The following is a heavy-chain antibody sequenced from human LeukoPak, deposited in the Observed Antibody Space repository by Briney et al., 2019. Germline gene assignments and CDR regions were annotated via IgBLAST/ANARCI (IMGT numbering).Heavy chain of an antibody. CDR3: ARESRSYCSGGSCYRGVGPRYYYYYYGMDV. D-gene: IGHD2-15*01. V-gene: IGHV3-33*01. Sequence: PGGSLRLSCAASGFTFSSYGMHWVRQAPGKGLEWVAVIWYDGSNKYYADSVKGRFTISRDNSKNTLYLQMNSLRAEDTAVYYCARESRSYCSGGSCYRGVGPRYYYYYYGMDVWGQGTTVTVSS. J-gene: IGHJ6*02. CDR1: GFTFSSYG. CDR2: IWYDGSNK.